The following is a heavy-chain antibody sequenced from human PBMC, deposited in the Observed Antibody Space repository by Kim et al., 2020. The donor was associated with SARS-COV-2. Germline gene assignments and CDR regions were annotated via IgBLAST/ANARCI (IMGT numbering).Heavy chain of an antibody. V-gene: IGHV3-21*06. J-gene: IGHJ4*01. Sequence: GGSLRLSCTGSGFTFRDYGVNWVRQAPGKRLEWVAFVSSSGTFSEYADSLRGRFTVSKDNAKNSVYLQIDSLRAEDSALYFCARDRVLSAAAPHWFDYLG. CDR1: GFTFRDYG. CDR2: VSSSGTFS. CDR3: ARDRVLSAAAPHWFDY. D-gene: IGHD6-13*01.